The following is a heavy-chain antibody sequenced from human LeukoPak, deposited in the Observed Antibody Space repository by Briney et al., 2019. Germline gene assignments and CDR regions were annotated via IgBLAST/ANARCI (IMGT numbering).Heavy chain of an antibody. V-gene: IGHV6-1*01. Sequence: SQTLSLTCAISGGRVSSNTAAWNWIRQSPSRGLEWLGRTYYRSKWYNEYAISVESRITINPDTSKNQFSLQLNFVTPEDTAVYYCARESGDYVKFDYWGQGTLVTVSS. D-gene: IGHD3-16*01. CDR2: TYYRSKWYN. CDR3: ARESGDYVKFDY. CDR1: GGRVSSNTAA. J-gene: IGHJ4*02.